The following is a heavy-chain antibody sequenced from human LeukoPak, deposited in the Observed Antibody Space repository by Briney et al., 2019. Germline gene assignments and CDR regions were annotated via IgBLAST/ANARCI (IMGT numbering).Heavy chain of an antibody. V-gene: IGHV3-48*02. CDR1: GFSFSDYP. CDR2: IRTTAEGAKYA. J-gene: IGHJ4*02. D-gene: IGHD3-9*01. Sequence: GGSLRLSCATSGFSFSDYPMNWVRQAPGKGLEWISNIRTTAEGAKYAYYADSVKGRVTISRDDGKNTLYLHMNSLRDDDTAVYYCATDQRYAFDYWGQGILVTVAS. CDR3: ATDQRYAFDY.